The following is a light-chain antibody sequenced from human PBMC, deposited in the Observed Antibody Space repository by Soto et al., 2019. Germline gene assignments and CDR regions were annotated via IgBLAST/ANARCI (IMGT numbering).Light chain of an antibody. CDR1: QSISNY. V-gene: IGKV1-39*01. CDR2: AAS. Sequence: DIQITQTPPTLSAYVGDGVTITCRASQSISNYLNWYQHKPGKAPQLLIYAASSLQSGVPSRFSGGGSGTDFTLTISRLEPEDFAVYYCQQYGYSPITFGQGTRLEIK. J-gene: IGKJ5*01. CDR3: QQYGYSPIT.